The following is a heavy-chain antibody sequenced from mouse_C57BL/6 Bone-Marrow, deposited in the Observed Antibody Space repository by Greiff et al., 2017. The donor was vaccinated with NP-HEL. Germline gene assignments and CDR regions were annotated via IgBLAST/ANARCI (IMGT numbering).Heavy chain of an antibody. Sequence: QVQLQQPGAELVKPGASVKLSCKASGYTFTSYWMQWVKQRPGQGLEWIGEIDPSDSYTNYNQKFKGKATLTVDTSSSTAYMQLSSLTSEDSAVYYCARAGPYWYFEVWGTGTTVTVSS. CDR1: GYTFTSYW. V-gene: IGHV1-50*01. CDR2: IDPSDSYT. D-gene: IGHD4-1*01. CDR3: ARAGPYWYFEV. J-gene: IGHJ1*03.